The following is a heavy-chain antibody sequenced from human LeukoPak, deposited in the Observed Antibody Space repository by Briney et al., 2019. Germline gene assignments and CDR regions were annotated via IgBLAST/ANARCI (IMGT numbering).Heavy chain of an antibody. J-gene: IGHJ6*03. CDR2: INPNSGGT. CDR1: GYTFTGYY. CDR3: ARNGMSGTTGYYYYYMDA. V-gene: IGHV1-2*02. D-gene: IGHD1-1*01. Sequence: ASVKVSCKASGYTFTGYYMHWVRQAPGQGLEWMGWINPNSGGTNYAQKFQGRVTMTRDTSISTAYMELSRLRSDDTAVYYCARNGMSGTTGYYYYYMDAWGKGTTVTISS.